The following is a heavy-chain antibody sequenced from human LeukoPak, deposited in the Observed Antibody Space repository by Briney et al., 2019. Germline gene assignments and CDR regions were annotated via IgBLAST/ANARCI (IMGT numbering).Heavy chain of an antibody. V-gene: IGHV3-23*01. Sequence: GGSLRLSCAASGFTFSNFLMTWVRQAPGKGPEWVSAISGSGGDTYYADSVKGRFTISRDNSKNTLYLQMNSLRAEDTAVYYCAKKGATTGDFDYWGQGALVTVSS. CDR3: AKKGATTGDFDY. CDR1: GFTFSNFL. CDR2: ISGSGGDT. D-gene: IGHD1-26*01. J-gene: IGHJ4*02.